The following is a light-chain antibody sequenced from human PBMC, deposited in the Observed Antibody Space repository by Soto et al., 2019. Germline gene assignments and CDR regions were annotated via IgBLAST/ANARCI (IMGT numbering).Light chain of an antibody. Sequence: QSVLTQPASVSGSPGQSITISCTGTSSDVGGYNYVSWYQQHPGKAPKLMIYEVSNRPSGVSNRFSGSESGNTASLTVSGLQAEDEADYYCSSYTGGTPSYVFGTGTKVTVL. CDR1: SSDVGGYNY. V-gene: IGLV2-14*01. J-gene: IGLJ1*01. CDR3: SSYTGGTPSYV. CDR2: EVS.